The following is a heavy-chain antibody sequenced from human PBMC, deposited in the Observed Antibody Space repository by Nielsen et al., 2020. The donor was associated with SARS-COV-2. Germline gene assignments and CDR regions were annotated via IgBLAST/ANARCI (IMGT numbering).Heavy chain of an antibody. D-gene: IGHD4-23*01. CDR1: GFTFSSYG. CDR3: ARDDYGGKERYYYGMDV. J-gene: IGHJ6*02. V-gene: IGHV3-33*08. Sequence: GESLKISCAASGFTFSSYGMHWVRQAPGKGLEWVAVIWYDGSNKYYADSVKGRFTISRENSKNTLYLQMNSLRAEDTAVYYCARDDYGGKERYYYGMDVWGQGTTVTVSS. CDR2: IWYDGSNK.